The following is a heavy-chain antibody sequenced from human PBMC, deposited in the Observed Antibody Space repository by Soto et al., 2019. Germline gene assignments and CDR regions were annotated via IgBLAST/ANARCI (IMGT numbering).Heavy chain of an antibody. Sequence: QVQLVQSGAEMKKPGSSVKVSCQSSGGTFNTYAMNWVRQAPGQGPEWMGDISPMFGAANYAPKFQGRVTITEDESTGTSSMQLSSLTSEATALYFCAREVQVHTPAFVYWGQGTLVTVSS. CDR2: ISPMFGAA. CDR3: AREVQVHTPAFVY. CDR1: GGTFNTYA. J-gene: IGHJ4*02. V-gene: IGHV1-69*19. D-gene: IGHD3-10*01.